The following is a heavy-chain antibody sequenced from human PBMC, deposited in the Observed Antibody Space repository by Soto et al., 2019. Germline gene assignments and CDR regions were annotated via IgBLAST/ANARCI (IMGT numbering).Heavy chain of an antibody. CDR1: GFSLSTSGVG. D-gene: IGHD3-22*01. CDR2: IYWDDDK. CDR3: AHLDDYDISGYPLYWYCDL. V-gene: IGHV2-5*02. J-gene: IGHJ2*01. Sequence: QITLKESGPTLVKPTQTLTLTCTFSGFSLSTSGVGVGWIRPPPGKALEWLALIYWDDDKRYSPSLKSRLTVTKDASKDQVVFTRTNMDPVDTATYYCAHLDDYDISGYPLYWYCDLCVRGTLVTVSS.